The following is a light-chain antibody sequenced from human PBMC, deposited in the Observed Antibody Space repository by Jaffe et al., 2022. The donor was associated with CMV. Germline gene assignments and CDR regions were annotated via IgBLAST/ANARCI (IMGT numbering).Light chain of an antibody. J-gene: IGKJ2*01. CDR3: QQYYSSLYT. V-gene: IGKV4-1*01. CDR2: WAS. Sequence: DIVMTQSPDSLPVSLGERATINCKSSQSVLHSSDNKNYLAWYQQKPGQPPKLLISWASTRESGVPDRFSGSGSGTDFTLAISSLQAEDVAVYYCQQYYSSLYTFGQGTKVEMK. CDR1: QSVLHSSDNKNY.